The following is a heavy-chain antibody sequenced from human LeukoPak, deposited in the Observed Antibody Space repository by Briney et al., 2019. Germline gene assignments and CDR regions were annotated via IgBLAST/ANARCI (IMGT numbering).Heavy chain of an antibody. CDR3: ARDMGRDGYNCDY. D-gene: IGHD5-24*01. Sequence: GGSLRLSCAASGFTFDDYAMHWVRQAPGKGLEWVSGISWNSGSIGYADSVKGRFTISRDNAKNSLYLQMNSLRAEDTAVYYCARDMGRDGYNCDYWGQGTLVTVSS. CDR1: GFTFDDYA. V-gene: IGHV3-9*01. J-gene: IGHJ4*02. CDR2: ISWNSGSI.